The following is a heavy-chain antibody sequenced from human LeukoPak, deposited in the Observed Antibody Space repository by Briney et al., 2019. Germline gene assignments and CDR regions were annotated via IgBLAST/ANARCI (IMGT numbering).Heavy chain of an antibody. Sequence: GGSLRLSCAASGFTISSYAMHWVRQTPGKGLEWVAVISYDGSNKYYADSVKGRFTISRDNSKNTLYLQMNSLRAEDTAVYHCARNDYYSADYWGQGTLVTVSS. V-gene: IGHV3-30-3*01. D-gene: IGHD3-22*01. CDR2: ISYDGSNK. J-gene: IGHJ4*02. CDR1: GFTISSYA. CDR3: ARNDYYSADY.